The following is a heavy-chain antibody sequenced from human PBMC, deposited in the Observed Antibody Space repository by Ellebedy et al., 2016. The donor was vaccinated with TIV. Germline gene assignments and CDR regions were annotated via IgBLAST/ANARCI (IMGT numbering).Heavy chain of an antibody. J-gene: IGHJ4*02. CDR3: VREGLAVRSSFDY. D-gene: IGHD6-19*01. CDR2: ISSSSSPI. Sequence: PGGSLRLSCAASGFTFSSYRMNWVRQAPGKGLEWISYISSSSSPIYYADSVKGRFTISRDSAKKSLYLQMNSLRAEDTAVYHCVREGLAVRSSFDYWGQGTLVTVSS. CDR1: GFTFSSYR. V-gene: IGHV3-48*04.